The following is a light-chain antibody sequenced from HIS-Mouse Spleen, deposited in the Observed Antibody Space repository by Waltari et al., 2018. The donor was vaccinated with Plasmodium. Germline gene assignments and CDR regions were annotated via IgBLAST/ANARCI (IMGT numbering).Light chain of an antibody. Sequence: SYELTQPPSVSVSPGQTARITCSGDALPKKYAYWYQQKSGQAPVLVIYEDSKRPSGIPGGFSGPSVGTMATLTISGAQVEDEAGYYCYSTDSSGNHRVFGGGTKLTVL. V-gene: IGLV3-10*01. CDR1: ALPKKY. J-gene: IGLJ3*02. CDR3: YSTDSSGNHRV. CDR2: EDS.